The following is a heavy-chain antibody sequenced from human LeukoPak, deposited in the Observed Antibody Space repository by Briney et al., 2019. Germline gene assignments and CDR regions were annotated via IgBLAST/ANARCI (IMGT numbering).Heavy chain of an antibody. CDR2: INSDRGST. D-gene: IGHD1-26*01. V-gene: IGHV3-74*01. CDR3: ARAGRPIPDAFDI. CDR1: GFTFSSYW. J-gene: IGHJ3*02. Sequence: PGGSLRLSCAASGFTFSSYWMHWVRQAPGKGLVWVSRINSDRGSTSYADSVKGRFTISRDNAKNTLYLQMNSLRAEDTAVYYCARAGRPIPDAFDIWGQGTMVTVSS.